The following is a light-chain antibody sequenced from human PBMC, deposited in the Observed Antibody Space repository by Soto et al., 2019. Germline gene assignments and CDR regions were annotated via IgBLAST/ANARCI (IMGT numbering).Light chain of an antibody. V-gene: IGLV2-14*01. CDR1: SSDVGRYTY. J-gene: IGLJ1*01. Sequence: QSALTQPASVSGSPGQSITISCAGTSSDVGRYTYVSWYQQHPGKAPKLIIYDVYNRPSGVSTRFSGSKSGNTASLTISGLQAGDEADYYCTSYTSTSIPFVFGGGTKLTVL. CDR3: TSYTSTSIPFV. CDR2: DVY.